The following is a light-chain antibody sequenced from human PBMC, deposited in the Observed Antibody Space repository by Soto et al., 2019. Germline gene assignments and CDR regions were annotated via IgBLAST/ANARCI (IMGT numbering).Light chain of an antibody. CDR2: GAS. Sequence: EIVLTQSPATLSLSPGERATLSCRASQSVSSSYLAWYQQKPGQAPRLLIYGASSSATGIPDRFSGSGSGADVFPPISRLEPQEFAVVYCWQYCSTPPLTFGQGTRVEIK. J-gene: IGKJ5*01. CDR3: WQYCSTPPLT. CDR1: QSVSSSY. V-gene: IGKV3-20*01.